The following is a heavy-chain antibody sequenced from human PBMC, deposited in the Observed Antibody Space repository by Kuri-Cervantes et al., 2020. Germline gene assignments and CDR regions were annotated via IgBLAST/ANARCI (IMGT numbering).Heavy chain of an antibody. J-gene: IGHJ6*03. CDR3: ARGGLVRPYYYMDV. CDR2: IRSKTNSYAT. D-gene: IGHD2-2*01. CDR1: GFTFSGSS. Sequence: GESLKISCAASGFTFSGSSVHWVRQASGKGLEWVGRIRSKTNSYATAYAASVKGRFTIFRADSKNTAYLRMNSLTTDDTAVYYCARGGLVRPYYYMDVWGKGTTVTVSS. V-gene: IGHV3-73*01.